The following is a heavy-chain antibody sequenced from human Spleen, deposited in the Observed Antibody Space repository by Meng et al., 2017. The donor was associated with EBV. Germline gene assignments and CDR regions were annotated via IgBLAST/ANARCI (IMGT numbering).Heavy chain of an antibody. V-gene: IGHV4-30-2*01. CDR1: GCSVSIDGYS. Sequence: QLRLQESGAGLGNPSQTLSLTSAVSGCSVSIDGYSWSWIRQPPGKALEWIGYISHTGSTSYNPSLKSRVTISVDTSKNQFSLKLSSVTAADTAVYYCARVGSSWDRLGFDPWGQGTLVTVSS. J-gene: IGHJ5*02. D-gene: IGHD6-13*01. CDR2: ISHTGST. CDR3: ARVGSSWDRLGFDP.